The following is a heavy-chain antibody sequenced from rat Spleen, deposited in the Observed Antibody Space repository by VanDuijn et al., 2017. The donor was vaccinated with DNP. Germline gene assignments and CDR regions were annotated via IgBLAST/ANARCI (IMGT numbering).Heavy chain of an antibody. D-gene: IGHD1-11*01. CDR1: GFTFSNYD. CDR3: AKGLTEDY. CDR2: ISTSGDNT. Sequence: EVQLVESGGGSVQPGRSLKLSCAASGFTFSNYDMAWVRQAPTKGLEWVASISTSGDNTYYSDSVKGRFTISRDNAENTVYLQMNSLRSEDTATYYCAKGLTEDYWGQGTLVTVSS. J-gene: IGHJ3*01. V-gene: IGHV5S13*01.